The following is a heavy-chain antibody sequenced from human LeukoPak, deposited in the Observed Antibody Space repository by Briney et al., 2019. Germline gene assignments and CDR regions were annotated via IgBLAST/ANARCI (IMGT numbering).Heavy chain of an antibody. Sequence: SETLSLTCTVSGGFISSSSYYWGWIRQPPGKGLEWIGSIYYSGSTYYNPSLKSRATISVDTSKNQFSLKLSSVAAADTAVYYCARGDLGYITIFGVVIGDDWFDPWGQGTLVTVSS. CDR3: ARGDLGYITIFGVVIGDDWFDP. CDR1: GGFISSSSYY. V-gene: IGHV4-39*01. D-gene: IGHD3-3*01. CDR2: IYYSGST. J-gene: IGHJ5*02.